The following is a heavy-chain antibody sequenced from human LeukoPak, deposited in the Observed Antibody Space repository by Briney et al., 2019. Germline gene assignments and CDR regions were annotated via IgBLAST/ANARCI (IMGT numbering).Heavy chain of an antibody. CDR3: AKDITMIVVVNAFDI. J-gene: IGHJ3*02. D-gene: IGHD3-22*01. CDR1: GFTFSDFA. Sequence: PGGSLRLSCAGSGFTFSDFAMSWVRQAPGKGLEWVAVIWYDGSNKYYADSVKGRFTISRDNSKNTLYLQMNSLRAEDTAVYYCAKDITMIVVVNAFDIWGQGTMVTVSS. CDR2: IWYDGSNK. V-gene: IGHV3-33*06.